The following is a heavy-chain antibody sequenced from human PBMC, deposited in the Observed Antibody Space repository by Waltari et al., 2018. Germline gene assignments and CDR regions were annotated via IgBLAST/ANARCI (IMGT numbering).Heavy chain of an antibody. D-gene: IGHD5-12*01. CDR2: MKPNRGKT. J-gene: IGHJ2*01. Sequence: QVQLVQSGAEVKQPGASVKVSCKASGYTFTSYDINWVRQATGQGLEWMGWMKPNRGKTGYAKKFQGRVTMTRNTSISTAYMELSRLRSDDTAVYYCARDTEMATITWSASYWYFDLWGRGTLVTVSS. CDR1: GYTFTSYD. CDR3: ARDTEMATITWSASYWYFDL. V-gene: IGHV1-8*01.